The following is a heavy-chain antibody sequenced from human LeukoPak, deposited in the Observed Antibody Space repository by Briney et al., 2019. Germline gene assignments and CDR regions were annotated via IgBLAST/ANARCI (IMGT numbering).Heavy chain of an antibody. CDR3: ASSNLAYCGGDCYSAFDY. CDR2: IIPIFGTA. CDR1: GGTFSSYA. D-gene: IGHD2-21*02. J-gene: IGHJ4*02. Sequence: GSSVKVSCKASGGTFSSYAISWVRQAPGQRLEWMGRIIPIFGTANYAQKFQGRVTITTDESTSTAYMELSSLRSEDTAVYYCASSNLAYCGGDCYSAFDYWGQGTLVTVSS. V-gene: IGHV1-69*05.